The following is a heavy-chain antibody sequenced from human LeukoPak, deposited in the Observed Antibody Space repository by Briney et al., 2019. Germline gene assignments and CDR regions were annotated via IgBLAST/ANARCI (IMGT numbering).Heavy chain of an antibody. Sequence: SETLSLTCTVSGGSISSYYWRWIRQPPGKGLEWIGYIYYSGSTNYNPSLKSRVTISVDTSKNQFALKLSSVTAADTAVYYCARHILGYCSSTSCYYYYGMDVWGQGTTVTVSS. J-gene: IGHJ6*02. CDR3: ARHILGYCSSTSCYYYYGMDV. CDR2: IYYSGST. D-gene: IGHD2-2*01. V-gene: IGHV4-59*08. CDR1: GGSISSYY.